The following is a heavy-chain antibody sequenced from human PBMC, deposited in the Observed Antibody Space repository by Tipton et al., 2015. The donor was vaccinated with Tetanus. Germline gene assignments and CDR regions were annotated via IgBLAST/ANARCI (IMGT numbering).Heavy chain of an antibody. CDR2: ISYSSTSI. J-gene: IGHJ5*01. D-gene: IGHD2-21*01. CDR3: ARRGEARANWFDS. V-gene: IGHV3-48*02. CDR1: GFTFRSYG. Sequence: SLRLSCAASGFTFRSYGMHWVRQAPGKGLEWVSYISYSSTSIYYADSVKGRFVVSRDNAKNSLYLQMNTLRDDDTAVYYCARRGEARANWFDSWGQGTLVTVSS.